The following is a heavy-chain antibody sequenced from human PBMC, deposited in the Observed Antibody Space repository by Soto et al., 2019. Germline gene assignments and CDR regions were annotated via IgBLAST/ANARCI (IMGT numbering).Heavy chain of an antibody. CDR2: ISGSGETI. CDR3: TGPRGGGGGSCYH. V-gene: IGHV3-48*01. J-gene: IGHJ5*02. Sequence: GGSLRLSCVTSGFTFNAYGMNWVRQAPGKGLEWVSYISGSGETIYYADSVRGRFTISRDNAKNSLFLQIDNLRSEDTAVYYCTGPRGGGGGSCYHWGKGPRVTVPS. D-gene: IGHD2-15*01. CDR1: GFTFNAYG.